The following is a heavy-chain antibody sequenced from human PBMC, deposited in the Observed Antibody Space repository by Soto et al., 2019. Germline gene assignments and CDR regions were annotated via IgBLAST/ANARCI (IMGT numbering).Heavy chain of an antibody. D-gene: IGHD6-19*01. Sequence: EVQLVESGGALVQPGGSLRLSCAASGFSFSNYDMHWVRQGTGKGLDWISAIGTADDSYYAGSVKGRFTISRENARNSLYLQMNNLRADDTAVYYCVRGPVTSDWELDYWGQGTLVTVSS. J-gene: IGHJ4*02. CDR3: VRGPVTSDWELDY. CDR2: IGTADDS. V-gene: IGHV3-13*01. CDR1: GFSFSNYD.